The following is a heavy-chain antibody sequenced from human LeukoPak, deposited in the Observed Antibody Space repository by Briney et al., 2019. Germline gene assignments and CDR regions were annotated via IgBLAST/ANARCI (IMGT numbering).Heavy chain of an antibody. CDR3: ARDPASFSGSYLNWFDP. V-gene: IGHV1-18*01. CDR1: GYTFTSYD. J-gene: IGHJ5*02. D-gene: IGHD1-26*01. CDR2: ISAYNGNT. Sequence: AASVKVSCKASGYTFTSYDISWVRQAPGQGLEWMGWISAYNGNTNYAQKLQGRVTMTTDTSTSTAYMELGSLRPDDTAVYYCARDPASFSGSYLNWFDPWGQGTLVTVSS.